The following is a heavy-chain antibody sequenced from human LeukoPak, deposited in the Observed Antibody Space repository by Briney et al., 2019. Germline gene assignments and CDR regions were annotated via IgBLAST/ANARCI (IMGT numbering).Heavy chain of an antibody. CDR1: GFPFSSYA. J-gene: IGHJ4*02. V-gene: IGHV3-23*01. Sequence: PGGSLRLSFAASGFPFSSYAMSWVRQAPGKGLEWVLAISGSGGSTYYADSVKGLFTISRDNSKNTLYLQMNSLRAEDTAVYYCAKDSPLGYYDSSGYLDYWGQGALVTVSS. D-gene: IGHD3-22*01. CDR3: AKDSPLGYYDSSGYLDY. CDR2: ISGSGGST.